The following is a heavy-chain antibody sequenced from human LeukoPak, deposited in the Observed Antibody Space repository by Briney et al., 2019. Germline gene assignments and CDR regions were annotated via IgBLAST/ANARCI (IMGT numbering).Heavy chain of an antibody. D-gene: IGHD3-22*01. V-gene: IGHV1-2*06. J-gene: IGHJ4*02. Sequence: GASVKVSCKASGYTFTGYYMHWVRPAPGQGLEWMGRINPNSGGTNYAQKFQGRVTMTRDTSISTAYMELSRLRSDDTAVYYCARPSLYYYDSSGDDYYFDYWGQGSLVTVSS. CDR1: GYTFTGYY. CDR2: INPNSGGT. CDR3: ARPSLYYYDSSGDDYYFDY.